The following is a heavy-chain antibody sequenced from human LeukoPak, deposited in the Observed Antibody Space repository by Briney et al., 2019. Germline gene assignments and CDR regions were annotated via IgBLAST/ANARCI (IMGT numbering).Heavy chain of an antibody. Sequence: PSETLSLTCTVSGGSISTSSYYWGWIRQPPGKGLEWIGNIYYSGSTYYNPSLKSRVTISLDTSKNQFSLKLNSVTAADTAVYYCARWCCDGLGNDFWFDPWGQGTLVTVSS. V-gene: IGHV4-39*07. J-gene: IGHJ5*02. CDR3: ARWCCDGLGNDFWFDP. CDR1: GGSISTSSYY. CDR2: IYYSGST. D-gene: IGHD3-10*01.